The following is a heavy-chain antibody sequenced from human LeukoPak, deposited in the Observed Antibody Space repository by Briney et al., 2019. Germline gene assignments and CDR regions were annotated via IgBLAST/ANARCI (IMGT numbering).Heavy chain of an antibody. CDR3: AKAPPAATNYYYGMDV. D-gene: IGHD2-15*01. Sequence: GGSLRLSCAASGFTFNNYAMTWVRQAPGKGLEWVSAVSGRGDATYYADSVKGRFTTSRDDSKNTLYLQMNSLRAEDTAVHHRAKAPPAATNYYYGMDVWGQGTTVTVSS. CDR1: GFTFNNYA. J-gene: IGHJ6*02. CDR2: VSGRGDAT. V-gene: IGHV3-23*01.